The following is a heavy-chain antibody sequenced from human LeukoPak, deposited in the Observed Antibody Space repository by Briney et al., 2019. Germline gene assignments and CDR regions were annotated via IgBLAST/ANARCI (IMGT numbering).Heavy chain of an antibody. Sequence: SETLSLTCTVSGGSISRGSYYWSWIRQPAGKGLEWIGRIYTSGSTNYNPSLKSRVTISVDTSKNQFSLKLSSVTAADTAVYYCAHLSITMVRGGDAFDIWGQGTMVTVSS. J-gene: IGHJ3*02. CDR1: GGSISRGSYY. V-gene: IGHV4-61*02. CDR3: AHLSITMVRGGDAFDI. CDR2: IYTSGST. D-gene: IGHD3-10*01.